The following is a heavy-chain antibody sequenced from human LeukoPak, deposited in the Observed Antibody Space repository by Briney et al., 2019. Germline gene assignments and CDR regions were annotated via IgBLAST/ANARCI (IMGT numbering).Heavy chain of an antibody. CDR1: GFTFSNHG. V-gene: IGHV3-23*01. J-gene: IGHJ4*02. CDR2: ISGNGGSI. D-gene: IGHD5-18*01. Sequence: GGSLRLSCAVSGFTFSNHGMGWVRQAPGKGLEWVSTISGNGGSIYYADSVKGRFTISRDNSRSMVYLQMDSLRAEDTAAYYCAKLNSYGDYWGQGTLVTISS. CDR3: AKLNSYGDY.